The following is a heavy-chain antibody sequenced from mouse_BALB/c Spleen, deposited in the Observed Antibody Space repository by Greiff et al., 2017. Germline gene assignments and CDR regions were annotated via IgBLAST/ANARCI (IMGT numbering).Heavy chain of an antibody. CDR1: GFNIKDYY. V-gene: IGHV14-1*02. Sequence: VQLKESGAELVRPGALVKLSCKASGFNIKDYYMHWVKQRPEQGLEWIGWIDPENGNTIYDPKFQGKASITADTSSNTAYLQPSSLTSEDTAVYYCARWETSYYGNYGDYWGQGTTLTVSS. CDR2: IDPENGNT. J-gene: IGHJ2*01. D-gene: IGHD2-10*01. CDR3: ARWETSYYGNYGDY.